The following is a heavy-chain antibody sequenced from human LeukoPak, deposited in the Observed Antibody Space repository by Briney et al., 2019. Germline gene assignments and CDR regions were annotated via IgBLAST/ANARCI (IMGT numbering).Heavy chain of an antibody. D-gene: IGHD2-21*02. CDR2: IKSEAYGGTP. Sequence: GGSLRLSCTISGLTFGDHGLTWVRQAPGKGLEWIGFIKSEAYGGTPHYAASVKGRVSISRDVSKGIAYLQMNSLKTEDTAVYYCTRGDSFNYFDYWGQGTLVTVSS. V-gene: IGHV3-49*04. CDR1: GLTFGDHG. J-gene: IGHJ4*02. CDR3: TRGDSFNYFDY.